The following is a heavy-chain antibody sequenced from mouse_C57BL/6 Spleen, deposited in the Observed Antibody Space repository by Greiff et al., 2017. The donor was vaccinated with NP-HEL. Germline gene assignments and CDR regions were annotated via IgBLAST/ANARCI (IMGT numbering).Heavy chain of an antibody. J-gene: IGHJ4*01. CDR3: SRELKLGLDAMDY. CDR2: IHPNSGST. Sequence: VQLQQPGAELVKPGASVKLSCKASGYTFTSYWMHWVKQRPGQGLEWIGMIHPNSGSTNYNEKFKSKATLTVDKSSSTAYMQLSSLTSEDSAVYYCSRELKLGLDAMDYWGQGTSVTVSS. D-gene: IGHD4-1*01. V-gene: IGHV1-64*01. CDR1: GYTFTSYW.